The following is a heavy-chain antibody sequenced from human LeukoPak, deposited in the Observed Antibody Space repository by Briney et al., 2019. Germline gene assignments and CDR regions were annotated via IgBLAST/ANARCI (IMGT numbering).Heavy chain of an antibody. Sequence: ASVKVSCKTSGYTFTDYYTHWVRQAPGQGLGWMGWINPNSGGTNYAQKFQGRVTMTRDTSITTAYMELTSLRSDDTAVYYCGRYCSSTSCPIDFWGQGTLVTVSS. CDR1: GYTFTDYY. CDR2: INPNSGGT. J-gene: IGHJ4*02. CDR3: GRYCSSTSCPIDF. D-gene: IGHD2-2*01. V-gene: IGHV1-2*02.